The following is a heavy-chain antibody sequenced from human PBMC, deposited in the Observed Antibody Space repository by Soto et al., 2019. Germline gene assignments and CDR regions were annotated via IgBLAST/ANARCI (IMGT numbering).Heavy chain of an antibody. CDR1: GFTFSSYG. V-gene: IGHV3-30*03. Sequence: GGSLRLSCAASGFTFSSYGMHWVRQAPGKGLEWVAVISYDGSNKYYADSVKGRFTISRDNSKNTLYLQMNSLRAEDTAVYYCARGSGWSNTYSDYWGQGTLVTVSS. CDR2: ISYDGSNK. D-gene: IGHD6-19*01. J-gene: IGHJ4*02. CDR3: ARGSGWSNTYSDY.